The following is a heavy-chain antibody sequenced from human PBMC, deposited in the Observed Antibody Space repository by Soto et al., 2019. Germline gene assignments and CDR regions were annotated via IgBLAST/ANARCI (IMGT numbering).Heavy chain of an antibody. CDR1: GFTFGTYG. CDR2: ISYDGTTK. Sequence: LRLSCAASGFTFGTYGMHWVRQAPGKGLEWVAAISYDGTTKYYADSVKGRFTTSRDNSKNALYLQMNSLRAEDTALYYCAKDTGNYRLGDYWGQGTLVTVSS. J-gene: IGHJ4*02. D-gene: IGHD1-7*01. V-gene: IGHV3-30*18. CDR3: AKDTGNYRLGDY.